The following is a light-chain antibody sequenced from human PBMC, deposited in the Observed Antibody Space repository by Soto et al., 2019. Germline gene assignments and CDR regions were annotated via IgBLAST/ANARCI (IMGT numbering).Light chain of an antibody. CDR1: SSNIGAGYD. Sequence: QAVVTQPPSVSGAPGQRVTISCTGRSSNIGAGYDVHWYQQLPGTAPKLLIYGNSNRPSGVPDRFSGSKSGTSASLAITGLQADDEANYYCQSYDSSLSGVVFGGGTKLTVL. V-gene: IGLV1-40*01. CDR3: QSYDSSLSGVV. CDR2: GNS. J-gene: IGLJ2*01.